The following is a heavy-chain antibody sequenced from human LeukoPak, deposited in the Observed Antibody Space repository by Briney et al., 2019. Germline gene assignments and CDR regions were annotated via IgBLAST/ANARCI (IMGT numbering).Heavy chain of an antibody. J-gene: IGHJ6*02. CDR1: GFPFSNYG. V-gene: IGHV3-30*03. D-gene: IGHD1-26*01. CDR3: ATDLGSLVGGPPEAMDV. CDR2: ISYDGTNK. Sequence: PGRSLRLSCAVSGFPFSNYGMHWVRQSPGKGLEWMTFISYDGTNKDYADSVKGRFTVSRDNSKNTLYLQMNSLRTEDTAVYYCATDLGSLVGGPPEAMDVWGQGTTVTMSS.